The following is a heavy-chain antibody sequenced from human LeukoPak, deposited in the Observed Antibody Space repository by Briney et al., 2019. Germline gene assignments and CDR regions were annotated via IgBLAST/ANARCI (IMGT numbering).Heavy chain of an antibody. D-gene: IGHD3-10*01. CDR2: IDKDGSEM. V-gene: IGHV3-7*01. CDR3: ATYTQRFGAPGTDY. Sequence: GGFLRLSCAASGFTLSKYWMRWVRQAPGKGLEWVASIDKDGSEMRYEDSVKGRFTISRDNAKNSVYLEMTNLGAEDTALYYCATYTQRFGAPGTDYWGQGTLVTVSS. CDR1: GFTLSKYW. J-gene: IGHJ4*02.